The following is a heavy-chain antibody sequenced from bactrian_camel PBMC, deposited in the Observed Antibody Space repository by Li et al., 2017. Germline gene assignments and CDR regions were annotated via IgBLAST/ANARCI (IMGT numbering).Heavy chain of an antibody. CDR1: QDIFSRYC. V-gene: IGHV3S53*01. Sequence: HVQLVESGGGSVQTGGSLTLSCAGSQDIFSRYCMAWFHQGPGKEREGVAAADVDGAKIYADSVRGRFTISKDKDHVKNTLFLEMTNLKADDTAMYYCTADTVKASLATIAQFAAYEGHGTQVTVS. D-gene: IGHD4*01. CDR2: ADVDGAK. J-gene: IGHJ4*01.